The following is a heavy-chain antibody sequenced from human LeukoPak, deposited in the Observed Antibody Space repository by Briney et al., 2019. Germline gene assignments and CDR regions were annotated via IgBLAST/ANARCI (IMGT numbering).Heavy chain of an antibody. D-gene: IGHD2-15*01. CDR3: ARDRRNAATGISHY. J-gene: IGHJ4*02. V-gene: IGHV3-11*05. Sequence: GGSLRLSCAASGFTFSNYYMNWIRQAPGKGLEWVSYISSGSGYTNYADSVKGRFTISRNNAKNSLYLQMNSLRAEDTALYYCARDRRNAATGISHYWGQGTLVTVSS. CDR2: ISSGSGYT. CDR1: GFTFSNYY.